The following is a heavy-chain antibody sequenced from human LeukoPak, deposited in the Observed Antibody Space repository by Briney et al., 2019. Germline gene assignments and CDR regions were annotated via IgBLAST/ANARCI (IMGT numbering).Heavy chain of an antibody. D-gene: IGHD3-10*01. Sequence: GGSLRLSCAASGFTFSSYAMHWVRQAPGKGLEWVAVISYDGSNKYYADSVKGRFTISRDNSKNTLYLQMNSLRAEDTAVYYCPTNRLFRGVFVVFYLGAQG. CDR1: GFTFSSYA. CDR2: ISYDGSNK. V-gene: IGHV3-30-3*01. J-gene: IGHJ1*01. CDR3: PTNRLFRGVFVVFYL.